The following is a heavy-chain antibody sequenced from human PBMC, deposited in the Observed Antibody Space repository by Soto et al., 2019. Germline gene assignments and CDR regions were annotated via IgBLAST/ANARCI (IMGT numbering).Heavy chain of an antibody. J-gene: IGHJ4*02. D-gene: IGHD6-13*01. CDR2: ISRSGSDI. CDR3: ALYSSTWGDFDY. CDR1: GFAFSSYA. Sequence: EVQLVESGGGLVKPGGSLRLSCAASGFAFSSYAMNWVRQAPGKGLEWVSSISRSGSDISYADSVKGRFTISRDNAKNSLYLQMNSLRAEDTAVYYCALYSSTWGDFDYWGQGTLVTVSS. V-gene: IGHV3-21*01.